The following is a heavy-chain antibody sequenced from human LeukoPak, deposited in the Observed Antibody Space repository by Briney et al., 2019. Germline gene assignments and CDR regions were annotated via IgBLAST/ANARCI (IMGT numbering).Heavy chain of an antibody. Sequence: PGGSLRLSCAASGFTFSSYGMHWVRQAPGKGLEWVAVISYDGSNKYYADSVKGRFTISRDNSKNTLYLQMNSLRAEDTAVYYCAKDQGSGYDFGQVQSGGYYYYGMDVWGQGTTVTVSS. CDR3: AKDQGSGYDFGQVQSGGYYYYGMDV. CDR2: ISYDGSNK. V-gene: IGHV3-30*18. J-gene: IGHJ6*02. D-gene: IGHD5-12*01. CDR1: GFTFSSYG.